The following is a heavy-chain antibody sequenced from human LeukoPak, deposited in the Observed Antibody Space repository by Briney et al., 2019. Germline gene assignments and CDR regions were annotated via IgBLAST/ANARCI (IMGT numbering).Heavy chain of an antibody. CDR2: INTNTGNP. J-gene: IGHJ4*02. CDR3: ARGRVDFWSGYYATSSFDY. Sequence: ASVKVSCKASGCTFTSYAMNWVRQAPGQGLEWMGWINTNTGNPTYAQGFTGRFVFSLDTSVSTAYLQISSLKAEDTAVYYCARGRVDFWSGYYATSSFDYWGQGTLVTVSS. CDR1: GCTFTSYA. V-gene: IGHV7-4-1*02. D-gene: IGHD3-3*01.